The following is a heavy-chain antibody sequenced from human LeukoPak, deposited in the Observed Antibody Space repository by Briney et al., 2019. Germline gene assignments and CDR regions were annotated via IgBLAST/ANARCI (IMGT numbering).Heavy chain of an antibody. D-gene: IGHD6-19*01. Sequence: VASVKVSCKASGYTFSSYYIHWVRQAPGQGLEWMGIINPFGGDTAYAQRFQGRVTLTSDTSTSTVDVELTSLRYEDTAVYYCARDGRYTSGWSFDYWGQGTLVTVSS. CDR1: GYTFSSYY. J-gene: IGHJ4*02. CDR2: INPFGGDT. CDR3: ARDGRYTSGWSFDY. V-gene: IGHV1-46*01.